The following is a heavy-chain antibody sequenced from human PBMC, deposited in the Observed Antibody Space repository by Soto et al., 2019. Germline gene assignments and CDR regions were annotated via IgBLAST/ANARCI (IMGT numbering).Heavy chain of an antibody. V-gene: IGHV1-69*08. CDR2: IIPILGIA. J-gene: IGHJ4*02. Sequence: QVQLVQSGAEVKKPGASVKVSCKASGGTFSSYTISWVRQAPGQGLEWMGRIIPILGIANYAQKFQGRVTITADKSTSTAYMELSSLRSEDTAVYYCARDVGYCTNGVCYGYLGQGTLVTVSS. CDR3: ARDVGYCTNGVCYGY. D-gene: IGHD2-8*01. CDR1: GGTFSSYT.